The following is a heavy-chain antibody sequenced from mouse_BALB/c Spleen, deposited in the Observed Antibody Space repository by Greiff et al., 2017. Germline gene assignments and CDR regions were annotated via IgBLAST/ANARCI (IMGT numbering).Heavy chain of an antibody. J-gene: IGHJ1*01. D-gene: IGHD2-1*01. Sequence: EVQLQESGPGLVKPSQSLSLTCTVTGYSITSDYAWNWIRQFPGNKLEWMGYISYSGSTSYNPSLKSRISITRDTSKNQFFLQLNSVTTEDTATYYCARYGNYRYFDVWGAGTTVTVSS. CDR2: ISYSGST. CDR3: ARYGNYRYFDV. CDR1: GYSITSDYA. V-gene: IGHV3-2*02.